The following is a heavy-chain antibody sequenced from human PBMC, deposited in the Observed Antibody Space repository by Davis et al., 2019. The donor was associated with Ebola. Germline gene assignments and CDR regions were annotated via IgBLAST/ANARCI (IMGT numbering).Heavy chain of an antibody. CDR1: GFTFSDFY. Sequence: GGSLRLSCAASGFTFSDFYMSWIRQAPGKGLEWVSFITSSGSIISYADSVKGRFTISRDNAKNSLYLQMNSLRAEDTAVYYCARTSTRLDVWGQGTTVTVSS. V-gene: IGHV3-11*01. J-gene: IGHJ6*02. CDR2: ITSSGSII. CDR3: ARTSTRLDV.